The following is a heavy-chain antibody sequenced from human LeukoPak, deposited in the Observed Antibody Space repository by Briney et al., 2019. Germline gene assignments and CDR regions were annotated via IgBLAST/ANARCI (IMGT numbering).Heavy chain of an antibody. V-gene: IGHV1-18*01. J-gene: IGHJ4*02. CDR2: ISAYNGNT. CDR1: GGTFSSYA. Sequence: ASVKVSCKASGGTFSSYAISWVRQAPGQGLEWVGWISAYNGNTNYAQKLQGRVTMTTDTSTSTAYMELRSLRSDDTAVYYCARDYDFWSGYYGSDYWGQGTLVTVSS. D-gene: IGHD3-3*01. CDR3: ARDYDFWSGYYGSDY.